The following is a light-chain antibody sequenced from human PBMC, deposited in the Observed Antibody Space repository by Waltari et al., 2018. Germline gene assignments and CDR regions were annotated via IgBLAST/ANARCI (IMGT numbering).Light chain of an antibody. J-gene: IGLJ1*01. CDR3: CSYAGSGTYV. Sequence: QSALTQPASVSGSPGQSITISCTGTSSDVGGYKYVSWYQQHPGKAPKLRIYDVSERPSGVSKRFSGSKSANTASLTIAGLQAEDEADYYCCSYAGSGTYVFGTGTKVTVL. V-gene: IGLV2-23*02. CDR2: DVS. CDR1: SSDVGGYKY.